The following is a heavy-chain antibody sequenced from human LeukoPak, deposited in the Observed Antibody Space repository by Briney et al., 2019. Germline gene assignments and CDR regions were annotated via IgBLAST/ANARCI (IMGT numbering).Heavy chain of an antibody. CDR1: GGSISSSSYY. CDR2: IYYSGST. CDR3: ARAGGSGLIDY. D-gene: IGHD6-19*01. Sequence: SETLSLTCTVSGGSISSSSYYWGWIRQPPGKGLEWIGSIYYSGSTYYNPSLKSRVTISVHTSKNQFSLKLTSVTAADTAVYYCARAGGSGLIDYWGQGTLVTVSS. J-gene: IGHJ4*02. V-gene: IGHV4-39*07.